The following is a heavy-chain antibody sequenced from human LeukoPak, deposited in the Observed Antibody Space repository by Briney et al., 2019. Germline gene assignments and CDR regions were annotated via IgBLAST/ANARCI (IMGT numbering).Heavy chain of an antibody. J-gene: IGHJ4*02. CDR1: GFTVSSNY. CDR2: INHSGST. D-gene: IGHD2-15*01. V-gene: IGHV4-34*01. Sequence: GSLRLSCAASGFTVSSNYMSWIRQPPGKGLEWIGEINHSGSTNYNPSLKSRVTISVDTSKNQFSLKLSSVTAADTAVYYCARAGGYCSGGSCYRGSLDYWGQGTLVTVSS. CDR3: ARAGGYCSGGSCYRGSLDY.